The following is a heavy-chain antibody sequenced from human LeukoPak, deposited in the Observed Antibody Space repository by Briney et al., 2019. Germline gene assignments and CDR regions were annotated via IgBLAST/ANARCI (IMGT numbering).Heavy chain of an antibody. Sequence: GGSLRLSCAASGFTFSSYAMHWVRQAPGKGLEWVAVISYDGSNKYYADSVKGRFTISRDNSKNTLYLQMNSLRAEDTAVYYCAREYCSGGSCYTPAFGYWGQGTLVTVSS. CDR1: GFTFSSYA. CDR3: AREYCSGGSCYTPAFGY. J-gene: IGHJ4*02. D-gene: IGHD2-15*01. CDR2: ISYDGSNK. V-gene: IGHV3-30*04.